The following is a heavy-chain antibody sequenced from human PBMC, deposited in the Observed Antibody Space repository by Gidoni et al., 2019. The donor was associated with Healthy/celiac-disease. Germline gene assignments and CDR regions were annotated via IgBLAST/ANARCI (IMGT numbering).Heavy chain of an antibody. J-gene: IGHJ4*02. CDR2: ISYDGSNK. CDR1: GFTFSSYG. Sequence: LSCAASGFTFSSYGMHWVRQAPGKGLEWVAVISYDGSNKYYADSVKGRFTISRDNSKNTLYLQMNSLRAEDTAVYYCAKDSYYYDSSGYYDFDYWGQGTLVTVSS. CDR3: AKDSYYYDSSGYYDFDY. V-gene: IGHV3-30*18. D-gene: IGHD3-22*01.